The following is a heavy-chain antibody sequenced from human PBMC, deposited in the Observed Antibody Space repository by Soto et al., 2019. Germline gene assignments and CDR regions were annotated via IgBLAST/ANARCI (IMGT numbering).Heavy chain of an antibody. CDR2: ISGSGGST. D-gene: IGHD3-3*02. V-gene: IGHV3-23*01. CDR3: AKDRPIFGVAYYYYGMDV. J-gene: IGHJ6*02. Sequence: GGSLRLSCAASGFTFSSYAMSWVRQAPGKGLEWVSAISGSGGSTYYADSVKGRFTISRDNSKNTLYLQMNSLRAEDTAVYYCAKDRPIFGVAYYYYGMDVWGQGTTVTVSS. CDR1: GFTFSSYA.